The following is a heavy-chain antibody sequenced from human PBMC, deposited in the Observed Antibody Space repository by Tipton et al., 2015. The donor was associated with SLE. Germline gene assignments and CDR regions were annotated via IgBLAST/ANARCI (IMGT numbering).Heavy chain of an antibody. V-gene: IGHV4-61*01. CDR2: IFYSGDA. D-gene: IGHD1-26*01. CDR1: GGSVSSASYY. J-gene: IGHJ5*02. CDR3: ARQWVGATLGWFDP. Sequence: TLSLTCTISGGSVSSASYYWTWIRQPPGKGMEWLGYIFYSGDATYHPSLKSRVTISIDTSKNQFSLKLTSVTAADTAVYYCARQWVGATLGWFDPWGQGTLVTVSS.